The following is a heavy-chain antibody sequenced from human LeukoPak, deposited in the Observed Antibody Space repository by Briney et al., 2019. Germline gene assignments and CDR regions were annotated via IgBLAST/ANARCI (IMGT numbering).Heavy chain of an antibody. J-gene: IGHJ6*02. Sequence: PSETLSLTCTVSGGSVSSGSYYWSWIRQPPGKGLEWNGYIYYSGSTNYNPSLNSRVTISVDTSKNQCALKLSSVTAADTAVYYFSRDDILTVVRPRYYGMDVWGQGTTVTVSS. V-gene: IGHV4-61*01. CDR1: GGSVSSGSYY. D-gene: IGHD3-9*01. CDR3: SRDDILTVVRPRYYGMDV. CDR2: IYYSGST.